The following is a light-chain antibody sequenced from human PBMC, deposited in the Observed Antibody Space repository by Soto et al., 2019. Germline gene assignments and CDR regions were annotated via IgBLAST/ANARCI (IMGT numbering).Light chain of an antibody. CDR3: AAWDVSLVV. CDR2: SDN. V-gene: IGLV1-44*01. J-gene: IGLJ2*01. Sequence: QSVLTQAPSGSGTPGQRGTIFCSGSSSNIGTNTVIWYQQLPGAAPKLLIYSDNQRPSGVPDRFSGSKSGTSASLAISGLQSEDEADYYCAAWDVSLVVFGGGTKVTV. CDR1: SSNIGTNT.